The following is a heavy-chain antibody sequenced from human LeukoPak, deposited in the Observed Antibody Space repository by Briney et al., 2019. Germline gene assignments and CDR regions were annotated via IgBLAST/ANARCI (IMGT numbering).Heavy chain of an antibody. CDR2: ISYDGSNK. CDR3: AQRGGLDY. CDR1: GFTFSRFA. V-gene: IGHV3-30*04. D-gene: IGHD3-16*01. Sequence: GRSLRLSCAASGFTFSRFAMHWVRQAPGKGLEWVAVISYDGSNKYYADSVKGRFTISRDNSKNTLYLQMNSLRAEDTAVYYCAQRGGLDYWGQGTLVTVSS. J-gene: IGHJ4*02.